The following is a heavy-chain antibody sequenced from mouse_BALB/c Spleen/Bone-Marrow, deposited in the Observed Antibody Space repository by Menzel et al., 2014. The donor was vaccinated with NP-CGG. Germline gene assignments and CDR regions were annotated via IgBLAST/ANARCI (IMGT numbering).Heavy chain of an antibody. J-gene: IGHJ3*01. V-gene: IGHV1-18*01. CDR2: INPNIGGT. CDR1: GYTFTEYT. CDR3: ARGRFAY. Sequence: VQLKESGPELVKPGASVKISCKTSGYTFTEYTIHWVKQSHGKSLEWIGNINPNIGGTTYNQEFKGKATLTVDMSSSTAYMDLRSLTSEDSAVYYCARGRFAYWGQGTLVTVSA.